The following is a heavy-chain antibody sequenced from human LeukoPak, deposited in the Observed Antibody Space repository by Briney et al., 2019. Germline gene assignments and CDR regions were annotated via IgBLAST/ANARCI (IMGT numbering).Heavy chain of an antibody. D-gene: IGHD3-3*01. J-gene: IGHJ5*02. Sequence: PSETLSLTCAVSGYSISSGYYWGWIRQPPGKGLEWIGSSYHSGSTYYNPSLKSRVTISVDTSKNQFSLKLSSVTAADTAVYYCARLIPDFWSGYYTFWFDPWGQGTLVTVSS. CDR1: GYSISSGYY. CDR3: ARLIPDFWSGYYTFWFDP. CDR2: SYHSGST. V-gene: IGHV4-38-2*01.